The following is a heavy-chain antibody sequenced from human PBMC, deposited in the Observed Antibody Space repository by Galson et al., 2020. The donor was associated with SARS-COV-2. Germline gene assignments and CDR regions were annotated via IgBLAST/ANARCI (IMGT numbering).Heavy chain of an antibody. Sequence: GGSLRLSCAASGFTFSRYWMSWVRQAPGKGLEWVANINQDGSDKNYVDSVKGRFTISRDNAKNSLYLQMNSLRAEDMAVYYCARDLGLVTTCYFDYWGQGNLVTVSS. J-gene: IGHJ4*02. V-gene: IGHV3-7*04. D-gene: IGHD4-17*01. CDR1: GFTFSRYW. CDR3: ARDLGLVTTCYFDY. CDR2: INQDGSDK.